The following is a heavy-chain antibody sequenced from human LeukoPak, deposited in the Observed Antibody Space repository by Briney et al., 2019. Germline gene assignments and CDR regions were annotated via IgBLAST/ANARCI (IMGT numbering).Heavy chain of an antibody. CDR3: AREDYMDV. CDR1: GFSFSKYS. J-gene: IGHJ6*03. CDR2: MSGDGARS. Sequence: GGSLRLSCAGSGFSFSKYSFHWLRQAPGKGLQYVAVMSGDGARSFYAESAKGRFTIYRDISKNTVYLQMNSLRVEDMAVYYCAREDYMDVWGKGTTVIVTS. V-gene: IGHV3-64*02.